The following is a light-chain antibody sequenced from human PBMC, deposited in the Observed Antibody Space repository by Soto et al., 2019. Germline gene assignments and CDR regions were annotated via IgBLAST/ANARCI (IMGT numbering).Light chain of an antibody. CDR2: MAS. Sequence: DIQMTQSPSTLSASIGDRVTITCRASQSISSWLAWYQQKPGKAPKLLIYMASNLQSGVPSRFSGSGSGTEFTLTISSLQPDDFATYYCQHYNDYSRLFGQGTKVELK. V-gene: IGKV1-5*03. CDR3: QHYNDYSRL. J-gene: IGKJ1*01. CDR1: QSISSW.